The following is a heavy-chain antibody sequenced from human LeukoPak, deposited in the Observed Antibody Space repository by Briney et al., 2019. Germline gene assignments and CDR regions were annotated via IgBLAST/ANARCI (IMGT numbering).Heavy chain of an antibody. Sequence: SETLSLTCAVSGYSISSGYYWGWIRQPPGKGLEWIGSIYHSGSTYYNPSLKSRVTISVDTSKNQFSLKLSSVTAADTAVYYCARLTAGRSGSYLGDDYWGQGTLVTVSS. D-gene: IGHD3-10*01. CDR1: GYSISSGYY. V-gene: IGHV4-38-2*01. CDR3: ARLTAGRSGSYLGDDY. CDR2: IYHSGST. J-gene: IGHJ4*02.